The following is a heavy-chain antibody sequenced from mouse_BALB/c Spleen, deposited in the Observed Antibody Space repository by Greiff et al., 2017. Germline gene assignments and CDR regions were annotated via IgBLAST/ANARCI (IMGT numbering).Heavy chain of an antibody. CDR3: ARADYGTRYAMDY. CDR2: INPSSGYT. D-gene: IGHD1-1*01. Sequence: QVQLQQSGAELARPGASVKMSCKASGYTFTSYTMHWVKQRPGQGLEWIGYINPSSGYTNYNQKFKDKATLTADKSSSTAYMQLSSLTSEDSAVYYCARADYGTRYAMDYWGQGTSVTVSS. V-gene: IGHV1-4*01. CDR1: GYTFTSYT. J-gene: IGHJ4*01.